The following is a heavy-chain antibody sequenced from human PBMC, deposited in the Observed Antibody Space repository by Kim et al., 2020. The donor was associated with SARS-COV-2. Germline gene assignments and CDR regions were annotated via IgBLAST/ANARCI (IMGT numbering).Heavy chain of an antibody. CDR1: GGSVTGFY. D-gene: IGHD3-10*01. Sequence: SETLSLTCTVSGGSVTGFYWTWIRQPPGKGLEWIGYIYYSGNTNYNPSLKSRVTMSVDTSKNQFSLKLSSVTAADTAIYYCARPGGSGNYYNGKWYFDFWGRGTLATVSS. J-gene: IGHJ2*01. CDR2: IYYSGNT. CDR3: ARPGGSGNYYNGKWYFDF. V-gene: IGHV4-59*08.